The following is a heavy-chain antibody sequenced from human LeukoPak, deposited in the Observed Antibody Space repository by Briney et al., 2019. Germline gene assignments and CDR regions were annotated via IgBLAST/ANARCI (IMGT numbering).Heavy chain of an antibody. CDR3: ARVGDYGDTNWFDP. CDR2: IYYSGST. V-gene: IGHV4-39*07. CDR1: GGSISSSSYY. Sequence: ETLSLTCTVSGGSISSSSYYWGWIRQPPGKGLEWIGSIYYSGSTYYNPSLKSRVTISVDTSKNQFSLKLSSVTAADTAVYYCARVGDYGDTNWFDPWGQGTLVTVSS. D-gene: IGHD4-17*01. J-gene: IGHJ5*02.